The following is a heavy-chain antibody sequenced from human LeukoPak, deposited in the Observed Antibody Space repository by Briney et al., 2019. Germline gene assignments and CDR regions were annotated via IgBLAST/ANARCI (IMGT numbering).Heavy chain of an antibody. CDR2: IYYSGST. J-gene: IGHJ4*02. V-gene: IGHV4-61*01. D-gene: IGHD1/OR15-1a*01. CDR3: ARIDWNNVDY. Sequence: PSETLSLTCTVSGGSISSGSYYWSWIRQHPGKGLEWIGYIYYSGSTNYNPSLKSRVTISLDTSKSQFSLKLSSVTAADTAVYYCARIDWNNVDYWGQGTLVTVSS. CDR1: GGSISSGSYY.